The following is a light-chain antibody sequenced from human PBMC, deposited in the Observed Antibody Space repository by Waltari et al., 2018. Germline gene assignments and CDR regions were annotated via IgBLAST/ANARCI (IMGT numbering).Light chain of an antibody. V-gene: IGLV1-44*01. J-gene: IGLJ2*01. CDR3: STWDDSLSGVL. CDR1: HSNIGPNT. Sequence: THQPSPSGTPGQRVTTSCSGRHSNIGPNTVNGYQQLPGTAPKLLIYSDNRRFSGVPDRFSASKSGTSASLAISGLQSEDEADYYCSTWDDSLSGVLFGEGTKLTVV. CDR2: SDN.